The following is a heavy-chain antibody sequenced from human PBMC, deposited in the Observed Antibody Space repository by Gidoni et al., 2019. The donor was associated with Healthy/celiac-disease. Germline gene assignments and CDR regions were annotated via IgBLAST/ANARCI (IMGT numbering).Heavy chain of an antibody. J-gene: IGHJ5*02. CDR1: GGSISSSSYY. D-gene: IGHD2-2*01. Sequence: QLQLQESGPGLVKPSETLSLTCTVSGGSISSSSYYWGWIRQPPGKGLEWIGSIYYSGSTYYNPSLKSRVTISVDTSKNQFSLKLSSVTAADTAVYYCARHKVMVVVDPYQLSGAWFDPWGQGTLVTVSS. V-gene: IGHV4-39*01. CDR2: IYYSGST. CDR3: ARHKVMVVVDPYQLSGAWFDP.